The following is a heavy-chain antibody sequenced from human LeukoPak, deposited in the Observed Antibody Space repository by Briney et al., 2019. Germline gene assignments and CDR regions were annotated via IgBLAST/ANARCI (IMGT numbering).Heavy chain of an antibody. Sequence: GGSLRLSCAASGFTFSSYAMSWVRQAPGKGLEWVSAISGSGGSTYYADSVKGRFTISRENSKNTLYLQMNSLRAEDTAIYYCAKKEAHCSGGSCLVFDAFDIWGQGTMVTVSS. J-gene: IGHJ3*02. CDR2: ISGSGGST. V-gene: IGHV3-23*01. CDR3: AKKEAHCSGGSCLVFDAFDI. CDR1: GFTFSSYA. D-gene: IGHD2-15*01.